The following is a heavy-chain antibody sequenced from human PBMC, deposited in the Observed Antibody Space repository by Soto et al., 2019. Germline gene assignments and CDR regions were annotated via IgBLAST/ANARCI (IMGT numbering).Heavy chain of an antibody. CDR2: ISTTSAYI. Sequence: GGSLRLSCAASGFTFSSYSMTWVRQAPGKGLEWVSSISTTSAYIYYADSVKGRFTISRDNAKNSLYLHMNSLRVEDTAVYYCVWPGGFDPWGQGSVVTVSS. D-gene: IGHD3-16*01. CDR3: VWPGGFDP. J-gene: IGHJ5*02. CDR1: GFTFSSYS. V-gene: IGHV3-21*01.